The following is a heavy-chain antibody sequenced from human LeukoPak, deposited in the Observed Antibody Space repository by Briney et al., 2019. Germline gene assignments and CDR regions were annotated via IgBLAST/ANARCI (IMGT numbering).Heavy chain of an antibody. J-gene: IGHJ5*02. D-gene: IGHD3-10*01. CDR2: INHSGST. CDR3: ARSDGSGSYYKARFDP. V-gene: IGHV4-34*01. Sequence: SETLSLTCAVYGGSFSGYYWSWIRQPPGKGLEWIGEINHSGSTNYNPSLKSRVTISVDTSKNQFSLKLSSVTAADTAVYYCARSDGSGSYYKARFDPWGQGTLVTVSS. CDR1: GGSFSGYY.